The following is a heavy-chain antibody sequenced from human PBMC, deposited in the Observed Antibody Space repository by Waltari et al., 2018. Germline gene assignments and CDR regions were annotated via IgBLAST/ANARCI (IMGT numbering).Heavy chain of an antibody. CDR2: FDPEDGET. CDR3: ATVGYYDSSGYYQGQLDY. Sequence: QVQLVQSGAEVKKPGASVKVSCKVSGYTLTEFTMNWVRQATGKGLEWMGGFDPEDGETIYAQKFQGRVTMTEDTSTDTAYMELSSLRSEDTAVYYCATVGYYDSSGYYQGQLDYWGQGTLVTVSS. CDR1: GYTLTEFT. D-gene: IGHD3-22*01. V-gene: IGHV1-24*01. J-gene: IGHJ4*02.